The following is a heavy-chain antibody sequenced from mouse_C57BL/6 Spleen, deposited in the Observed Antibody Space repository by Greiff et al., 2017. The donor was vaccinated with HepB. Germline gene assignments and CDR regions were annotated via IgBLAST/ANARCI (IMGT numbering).Heavy chain of an antibody. CDR1: GFTFSDAW. CDR3: TRRGTTERLDY. J-gene: IGHJ2*01. D-gene: IGHD1-1*01. Sequence: EVKLVESGGGLVQPGGSMKLSCAASGFTFSDAWMDWVRQSPEKGLEWVAEIRNKANNHATYYAESVKGRFTISRDDSKSSVYLQMNSLRAEDTGIYYCTRRGTTERLDYWGQGTTLTVSS. CDR2: IRNKANNHAT. V-gene: IGHV6-6*01.